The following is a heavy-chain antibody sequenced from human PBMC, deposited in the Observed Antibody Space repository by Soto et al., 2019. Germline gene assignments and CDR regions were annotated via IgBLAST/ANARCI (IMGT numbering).Heavy chain of an antibody. Sequence: PGGSLRLSCAASGFTFSNYGMAWVRQTLGEGPEWVSTIGGGDDIFYAESVQGRFIISRDDSRSTMYLQMDNLRVEDTAIYFCAKDSISYNGIYDASDVWGQGTGVTVS. D-gene: IGHD3-3*02. CDR1: GFTFSNYG. J-gene: IGHJ3*01. CDR2: IGGGDDI. V-gene: IGHV3-23*01. CDR3: AKDSISYNGIYDASDV.